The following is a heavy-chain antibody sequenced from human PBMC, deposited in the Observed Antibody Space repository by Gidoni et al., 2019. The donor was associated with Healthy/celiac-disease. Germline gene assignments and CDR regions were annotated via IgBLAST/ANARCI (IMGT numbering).Heavy chain of an antibody. CDR2: TYYSWST. J-gene: IGHJ4*02. D-gene: IGHD5-18*01. Sequence: QVQLQESGPGLVKPSQTVSLTCTVPGGSISSGGYYWRWIRQHPGNGLEGIGYTYYSWSTFFNPSLKIPVTISVDPSKNQFSLKLSSGTAADPAGYYWARARGDTAMAFFDYWGQGTLVTVSS. CDR3: ARARGDTAMAFFDY. CDR1: GGSISSGGYY. V-gene: IGHV4-31*01.